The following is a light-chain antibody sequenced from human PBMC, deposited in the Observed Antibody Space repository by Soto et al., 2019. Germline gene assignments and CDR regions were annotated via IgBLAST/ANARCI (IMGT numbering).Light chain of an antibody. J-gene: IGLJ1*01. CDR2: EVS. V-gene: IGLV2-14*01. CDR1: SNDVGGYNY. CDR3: TSYTSTIPYV. Sequence: QSVLTQPASVTGSPGQSITISCTGSSNDVGGYNYVSWYQQHPGQATKLIIYEVSDRPSGVSPRFSGSKSGNTASLTISGLQVEDEADYFCTSYTSTIPYVFGSGTKVTVL.